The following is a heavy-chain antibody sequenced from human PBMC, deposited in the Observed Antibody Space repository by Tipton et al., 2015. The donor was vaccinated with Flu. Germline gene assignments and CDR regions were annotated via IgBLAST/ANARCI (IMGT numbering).Heavy chain of an antibody. CDR2: VFYSGNT. CDR3: TRDAHDSSGHYYFTDS. CDR1: GDSISGGDYY. V-gene: IGHV4-30-4*01. D-gene: IGHD3-22*01. J-gene: IGHJ4*02. Sequence: TLSLTCTVSGDSISGGDYYWSWVRQPPGKGLEWIGYVFYSGNTYYNPFLKSRETISVDTSKNQFSLRLTSVTVADTAVYYCTRDAHDSSGHYYFTDSWGQGTLVTVSS.